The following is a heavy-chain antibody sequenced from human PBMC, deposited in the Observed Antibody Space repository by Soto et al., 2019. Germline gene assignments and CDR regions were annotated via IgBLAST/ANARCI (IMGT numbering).Heavy chain of an antibody. J-gene: IGHJ6*02. D-gene: IGHD3-16*01. Sequence: GESLKISCKGSVYSFTSYWISWVRQMPGKGLEWMGRIDPSDSYTNYSPSFQGHVTISADNSISTAYLQWSSLKASDISTYYCAMSFRTLACSPGDAGKYYYGMDDWGQVTTVKVAS. CDR3: AMSFRTLACSPGDAGKYYYGMDD. CDR1: VYSFTSYW. CDR2: IDPSDSYT. V-gene: IGHV5-10-1*01.